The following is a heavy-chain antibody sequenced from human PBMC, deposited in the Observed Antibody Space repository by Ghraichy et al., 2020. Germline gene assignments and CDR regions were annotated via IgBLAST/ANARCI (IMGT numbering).Heavy chain of an antibody. CDR2: ISSSSSYI. D-gene: IGHD6-13*01. CDR3: ARDGLLGSSWYGVGVYYFDY. J-gene: IGHJ4*02. CDR1: GFTFSSYS. V-gene: IGHV3-21*01. Sequence: GESLRLSCAASGFTFSSYSMNWVRQAPGKGLEWVSSISSSSSYIYYADSVKGRFTISRDNAKNSLYLQMNSLRAEDTAVYYCARDGLLGSSWYGVGVYYFDYWGQGTMVTVAS.